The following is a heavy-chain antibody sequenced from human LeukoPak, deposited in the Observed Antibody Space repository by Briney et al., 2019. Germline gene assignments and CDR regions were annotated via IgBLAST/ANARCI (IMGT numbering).Heavy chain of an antibody. Sequence: ASVKVSCKASGYTFTSYYMHWVRQAPGQGLEWMGLINPSGGSTSYAQKFQGRVTMTRDTSTSTVYMELSSLRSENTPFYYCAIDLVTGYSSGARNYYFDYSNQGTLVTVSS. J-gene: IGHJ4*02. CDR1: GYTFTSYY. D-gene: IGHD6-19*01. CDR3: AIDLVTGYSSGARNYYFDY. CDR2: INPSGGST. V-gene: IGHV1-46*01.